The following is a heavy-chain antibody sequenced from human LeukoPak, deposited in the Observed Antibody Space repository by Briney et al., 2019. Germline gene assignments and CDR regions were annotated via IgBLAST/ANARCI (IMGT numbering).Heavy chain of an antibody. V-gene: IGHV4-59*08. J-gene: IGHJ6*02. D-gene: IGHD2-15*01. CDR3: ARHCSGDNCYFYGMDV. CDR2: IYYTGNT. CDR1: GGSISSYY. Sequence: SETLSLTCTVSGGSISSYYWSWIRQPPGKGLEWIGYIYYTGNTNYNPSLKSRVTISIDTSKNQISPKLSSVTAADTAVYYCARHCSGDNCYFYGMDVWGQGTTVTVSS.